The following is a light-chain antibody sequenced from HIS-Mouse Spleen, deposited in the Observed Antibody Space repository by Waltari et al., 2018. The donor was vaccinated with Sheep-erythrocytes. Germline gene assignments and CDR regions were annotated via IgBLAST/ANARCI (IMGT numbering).Light chain of an antibody. CDR2: DVS. J-gene: IGLJ1*01. CDR1: SSDVGGYNY. CDR3: CSYAGSYNHV. V-gene: IGLV2-11*01. Sequence: QSALTQPASVSGSPGQSITISSTGTSSDVGGYNYFSWYQQHPGKAPKLMIYDVSKRPSGVPDRFSGSKSGNTASLTISGLQAEDEADYYCCSYAGSYNHVFATGTKVTVL.